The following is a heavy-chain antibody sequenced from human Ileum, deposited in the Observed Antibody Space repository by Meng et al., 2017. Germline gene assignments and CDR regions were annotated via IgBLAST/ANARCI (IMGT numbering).Heavy chain of an antibody. Sequence: QVRQFGAEGEESGHDGKGPSKASGNTLTGYDMHWGRQAPVQGREWMVRTNPNSGCTNIEQKFQDRVTRTKDTSIRTAYMELSRRRSDDTAVYYCARERLYYYDSSGSINWGQGTLVTVSS. CDR3: ARERLYYYDSSGSIN. CDR1: GNTLTGYD. CDR2: TNPNSGCT. D-gene: IGHD3-22*01. V-gene: IGHV1-2*06. J-gene: IGHJ4*02.